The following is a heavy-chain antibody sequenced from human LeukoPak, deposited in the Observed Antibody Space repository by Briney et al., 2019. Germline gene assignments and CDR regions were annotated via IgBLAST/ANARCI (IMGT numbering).Heavy chain of an antibody. CDR3: ARDLSSSWYSWPSDY. CDR2: INSDGSST. Sequence: PGGSLRLSCAASGFTFSSYWMHWVRQAPGKGLVWVSRINSDGSSTSYADSVKGRFTISRDNAKNTLYLQMNSLRAEDTAVYYCARDLSSSWYSWPSDYWGQGTLVIVSS. V-gene: IGHV3-74*01. CDR1: GFTFSSYW. D-gene: IGHD6-13*01. J-gene: IGHJ4*02.